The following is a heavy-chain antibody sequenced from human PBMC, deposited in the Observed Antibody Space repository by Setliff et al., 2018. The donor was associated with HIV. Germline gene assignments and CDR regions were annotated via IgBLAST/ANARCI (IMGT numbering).Heavy chain of an antibody. Sequence: ASVKVSCKASGYSLSTYAISWVRQAPGQGLEWMGWIDSNNGNRNYAQKLQGRVTMTTDTSTSTAYMELRSLRSDDTAVYYCARDKVGAMADFDYWGQGTLVTVSS. D-gene: IGHD1-26*01. V-gene: IGHV1-18*01. CDR1: GYSLSTYA. CDR3: ARDKVGAMADFDY. CDR2: IDSNNGNR. J-gene: IGHJ4*02.